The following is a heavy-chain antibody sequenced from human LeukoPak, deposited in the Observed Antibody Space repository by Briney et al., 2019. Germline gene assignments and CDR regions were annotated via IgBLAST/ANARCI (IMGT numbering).Heavy chain of an antibody. CDR3: ARDGEYSSSSFDY. CDR2: INSDGSST. V-gene: IGHV3-74*01. Sequence: GGSLRLSCTASGFSFSTYAMSWVRQAPGKGLVWVSRINSDGSSTSYADSVKGRFTISRDNATNTLYLQMNSLRAEDTAVYYCARDGEYSSSSFDYWGQGTPVTVSS. CDR1: GFSFSTYA. J-gene: IGHJ4*02. D-gene: IGHD6-6*01.